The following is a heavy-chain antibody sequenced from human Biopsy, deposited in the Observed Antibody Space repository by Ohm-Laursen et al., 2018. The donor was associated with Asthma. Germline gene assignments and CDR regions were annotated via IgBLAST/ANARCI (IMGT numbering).Heavy chain of an antibody. Sequence: ASVKVSCKTSGYTFNSTGITWVRQAPGQGLEWMGWISVYNGNTKVAQKLQDRVTMITDTSTSTACMELRSLRSDDTAVYFCARAVDYSHYYGIDVWGQGTTVTVS. CDR2: ISVYNGNT. J-gene: IGHJ6*02. CDR1: GYTFNSTG. CDR3: ARAVDYSHYYGIDV. V-gene: IGHV1-18*01. D-gene: IGHD3-10*01.